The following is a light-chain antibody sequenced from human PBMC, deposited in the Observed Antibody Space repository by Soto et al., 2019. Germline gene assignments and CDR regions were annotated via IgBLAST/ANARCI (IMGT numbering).Light chain of an antibody. V-gene: IGKV1-5*01. CDR3: QQYHGYSRT. Sequence: DIQMTQSPSTLSGSVGDRVTITCRASQTISSWLAWYQQKPGKAPDLLISDVSSLERGVASRFSGSGSGTEFTLTISSMQPDDFATYYCQQYHGYSRTFGQGTKVDIK. CDR2: DVS. J-gene: IGKJ1*01. CDR1: QTISSW.